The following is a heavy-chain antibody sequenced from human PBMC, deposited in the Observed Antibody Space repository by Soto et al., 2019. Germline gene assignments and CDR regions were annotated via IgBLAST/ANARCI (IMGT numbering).Heavy chain of an antibody. CDR2: IIPILGIA. CDR3: ARGSTGTTFQDY. CDR1: GGTFSSYA. V-gene: IGHV1-69*10. D-gene: IGHD1-7*01. Sequence: WASVKVSCKASGGTFSSYAISWVRQAPGQGLEWMGGIIPILGIANYAQKFQGRVTITADKSTSTAYMELSSLRSEDTAVYYCARGSTGTTFQDYWGQGTLVTISS. J-gene: IGHJ4*02.